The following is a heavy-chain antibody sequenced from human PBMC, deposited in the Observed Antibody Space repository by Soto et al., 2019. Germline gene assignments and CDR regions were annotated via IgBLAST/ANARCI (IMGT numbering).Heavy chain of an antibody. D-gene: IGHD6-19*01. V-gene: IGHV1-8*01. CDR2: MNPNSGNT. CDR1: GYTFTSYD. J-gene: IGHJ3*02. CDR3: AREYSSGWYLGSFDI. Sequence: QVQLVQSGAEVKKPGASVKVSCKASGYTFTSYDINWERQATGQGLEWMGWMNPNSGNTGYAQKFQGRVTMTRNTSISTAYMKRSSLRSEDTAVYYCAREYSSGWYLGSFDIWGQGTMVTVSS.